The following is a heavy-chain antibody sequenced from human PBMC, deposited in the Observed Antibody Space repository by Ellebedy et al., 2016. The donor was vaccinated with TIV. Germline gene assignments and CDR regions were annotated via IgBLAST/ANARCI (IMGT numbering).Heavy chain of an antibody. V-gene: IGHV1-3*01. J-gene: IGHJ5*02. CDR2: IHPGNGDT. D-gene: IGHD1-1*01. CDR1: GYTFTSYG. CDR3: TRGVGGTLTLNWFDP. Sequence: ASVKVSXXASGYTFTSYGIHWVRLAPGQRLEWMGWIHPGNGDTKYSRKFQGRVTISRDTSATTAYMELSSLRSEATAVYYCTRGVGGTLTLNWFDPWGQGTLVTVSS.